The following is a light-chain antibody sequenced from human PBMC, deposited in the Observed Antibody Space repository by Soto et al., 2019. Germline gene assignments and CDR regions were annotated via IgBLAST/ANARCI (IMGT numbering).Light chain of an antibody. J-gene: IGKJ1*01. CDR2: AAS. CDR1: QGIGTW. Sequence: DIQMPQSPSSVSASVGDRVTITCRASQGIGTWLAWYQQKPGKGPNLLIYAASSLESGVPSRFSGSGSGTDFTLTSSRLQPEDFATYYCQQADSFPQTFGQGTKVEIK. V-gene: IGKV1-12*01. CDR3: QQADSFPQT.